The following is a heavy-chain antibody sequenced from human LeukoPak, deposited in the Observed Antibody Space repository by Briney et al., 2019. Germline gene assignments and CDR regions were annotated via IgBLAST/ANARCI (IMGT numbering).Heavy chain of an antibody. CDR2: IYSNGNT. Sequence: GGSLRLSRAASGFTIETSYMTWVRQAPGKGLEWVSVIYSNGNTYYADSVKGRFTISRDNSKNTLYLRISSLRVEDTAMYYCVRTSPIDYWGQGTLVSVSS. CDR3: VRTSPIDY. V-gene: IGHV3-53*01. CDR1: GFTIETSY. J-gene: IGHJ4*02. D-gene: IGHD2-2*01.